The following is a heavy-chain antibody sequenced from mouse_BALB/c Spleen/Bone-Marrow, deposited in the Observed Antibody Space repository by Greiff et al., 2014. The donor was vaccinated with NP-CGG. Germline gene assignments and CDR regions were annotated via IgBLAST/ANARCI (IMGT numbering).Heavy chain of an antibody. CDR3: ARYATATYWFAY. V-gene: IGHV1S81*02. Sequence: VQRVESGAELVKPGASVKLSCKASGYTFTSYWMHWVKQRPGQGLEWIGEINPSNGRTNYNEKFKGKATLTVDKSSSTAYMQLSSLTSEDSAVYYCARYATATYWFAYWGQGTLVTVSA. CDR2: INPSNGRT. CDR1: GYTFTSYW. D-gene: IGHD1-2*01. J-gene: IGHJ3*01.